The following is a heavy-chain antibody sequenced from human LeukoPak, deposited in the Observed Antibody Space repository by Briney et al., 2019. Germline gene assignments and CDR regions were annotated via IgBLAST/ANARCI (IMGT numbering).Heavy chain of an antibody. CDR3: ASEYEFYGMDV. CDR2: IIPILGIA. J-gene: IGHJ6*02. D-gene: IGHD3-3*01. V-gene: IGHV1-69*02. Sequence: SVKVSCKASGGTFSSYTISWVRQAPGQGLEWMGRIIPILGIANYAQKFQGRVTITAVKSTSTAYMELSSLRSEDTAVYYCASEYEFYGMDVWGQGTTVTVSS. CDR1: GGTFSSYT.